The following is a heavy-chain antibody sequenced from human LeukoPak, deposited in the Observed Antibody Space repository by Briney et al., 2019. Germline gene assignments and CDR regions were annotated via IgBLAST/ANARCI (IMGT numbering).Heavy chain of an antibody. V-gene: IGHV3-30*02. Sequence: GGSLRLSCAASGFTFSSYGMHRVRQAPGKGLEWVAFIRYDGSNKYYADSVKGRFTISRDNSKNTLYLQMNSLRAEDTAVYYCAKDPVDTAMGFQHWGQGTLVTVSS. CDR2: IRYDGSNK. CDR3: AKDPVDTAMGFQH. J-gene: IGHJ1*01. CDR1: GFTFSSYG. D-gene: IGHD5-18*01.